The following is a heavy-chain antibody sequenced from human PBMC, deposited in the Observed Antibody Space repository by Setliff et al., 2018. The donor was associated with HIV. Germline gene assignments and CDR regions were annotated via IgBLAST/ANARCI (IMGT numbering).Heavy chain of an antibody. CDR2: IWYDGSDG. Sequence: SLRLSCVGSGFTFNNYGMHWVRQAPGKGLEWVAVIWYDGSDGFYADSVQGRFTLSRDNSRNTVYLQMSSLRAEDTAVYYCARSHYSRGESFDYWGQGTLVTVSS. D-gene: IGHD2-21*01. CDR1: GFTFNNYG. V-gene: IGHV3-33*01. CDR3: ARSHYSRGESFDY. J-gene: IGHJ4*02.